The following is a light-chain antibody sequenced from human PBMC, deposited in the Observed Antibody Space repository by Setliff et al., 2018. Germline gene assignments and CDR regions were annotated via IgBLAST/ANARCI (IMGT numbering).Light chain of an antibody. CDR2: GAS. J-gene: IGKJ1*01. CDR1: HSVTSKY. V-gene: IGKV3-20*01. CDR3: QSYGNSPPGT. Sequence: IVLTQSPGTLSLSLGERVTLSCRASHSVTSKYLAWYQQKPGQAPRLLIYGASSRATGIPDRFSGSGSGTDFTLTISRLEPEDSAVYYCQSYGNSPPGTFGQGTKVDIK.